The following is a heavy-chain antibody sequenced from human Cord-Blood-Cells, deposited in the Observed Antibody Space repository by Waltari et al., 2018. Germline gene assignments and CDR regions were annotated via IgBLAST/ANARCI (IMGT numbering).Heavy chain of an antibody. V-gene: IGHV6-1*01. CDR2: TYYRSKWYN. Sequence: QVQLQQSGPGLVKPSQTLSLTCAISGESVSSNSAAWNWIRQPPSRGLEWLGRTYYRSKWYNDYAVSVKSRITINPDTSKNQLSLQLNSVTPEDTAVYYCARGNNWNYNWFDPWGQGTLVTVSS. CDR1: GESVSSNSAA. CDR3: ARGNNWNYNWFDP. J-gene: IGHJ5*02. D-gene: IGHD1-7*01.